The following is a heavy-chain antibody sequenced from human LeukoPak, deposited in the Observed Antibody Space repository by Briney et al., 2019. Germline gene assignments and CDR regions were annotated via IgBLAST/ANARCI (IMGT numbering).Heavy chain of an antibody. CDR3: AKDSKIPQQPLDY. D-gene: IGHD6-13*01. CDR2: IRNKANGGTT. Sequence: GRSLRLSCTASGFTLSDYAMTWVRQAPGKGLEWVGFIRNKANGGTTDYAASVKGRFTISRDDSKTIAYLQMNSLKTEDTAVYYCAKDSKIPQQPLDYWGQGTLVTVSS. CDR1: GFTLSDYA. J-gene: IGHJ4*02. V-gene: IGHV3-49*04.